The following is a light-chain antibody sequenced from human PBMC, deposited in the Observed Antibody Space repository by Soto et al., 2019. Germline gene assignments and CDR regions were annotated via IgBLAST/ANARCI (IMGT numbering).Light chain of an antibody. V-gene: IGLV6-57*04. Sequence: NFMLTQPHSVSESPGKTVTISCTRSSGSIASYYVQWYQQRPGSAPTTVIYEDNKRPSGVPDRFSGSKSGNTASLTISGLQAEDEADYYCSSYTSSSPYVFGTGTKLTVL. CDR1: SGSIASYY. CDR2: EDN. CDR3: SSYTSSSPYV. J-gene: IGLJ1*01.